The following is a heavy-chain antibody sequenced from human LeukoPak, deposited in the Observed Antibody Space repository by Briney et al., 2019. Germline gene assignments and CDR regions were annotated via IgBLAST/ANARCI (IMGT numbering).Heavy chain of an antibody. CDR2: IVVGSGNT. D-gene: IGHD6-19*01. Sequence: VKVSCKASGFTFTSSAVQWVRQARGQRLEWIGWIVVGSGNTSYAQKFQERVTITRDMSTSTAYMELSSLRSEDTAVYYCAGQPGIAVAGSFDHWGQGTLVTVSS. V-gene: IGHV1-58*01. J-gene: IGHJ4*02. CDR3: AGQPGIAVAGSFDH. CDR1: GFTFTSSA.